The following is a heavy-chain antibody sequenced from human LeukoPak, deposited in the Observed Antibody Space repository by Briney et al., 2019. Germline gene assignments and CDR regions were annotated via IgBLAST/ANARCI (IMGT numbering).Heavy chain of an antibody. CDR2: IYSGGST. CDR1: GFTVSTNY. J-gene: IGHJ4*02. V-gene: IGHV3-66*01. D-gene: IGHD2-2*02. CDR3: ASLCSSTSCYTGDFDY. Sequence: GSLRLSCAASGFTVSTNYMSWVRQAPGKGLEWVSVIYSGGSTYYADSVKGRFTISRDNSKNTLYLQMNSLRAEDTAVYYCASLCSSTSCYTGDFDYWGQGTLVTVSS.